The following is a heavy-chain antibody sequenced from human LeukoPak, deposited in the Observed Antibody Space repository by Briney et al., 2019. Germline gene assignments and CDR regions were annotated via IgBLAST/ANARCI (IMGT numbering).Heavy chain of an antibody. CDR2: IYYSGST. V-gene: IGHV4-59*01. CDR1: GGSISSYY. Sequence: SETLSLTCTVSGGSISSYYWSWIRQPPGKGLEWIGYIYYSGSTNYNPPLKSRVTISVDTSKNQFSLKLSSVTAADTAVYYCARGKYYYDSSGYNYYYGMDVWGQGTTVTVSS. CDR3: ARGKYYYDSSGYNYYYGMDV. J-gene: IGHJ6*02. D-gene: IGHD3-22*01.